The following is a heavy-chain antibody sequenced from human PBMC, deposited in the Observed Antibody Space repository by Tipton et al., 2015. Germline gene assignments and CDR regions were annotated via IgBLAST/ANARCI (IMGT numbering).Heavy chain of an antibody. CDR1: GFIFSTYG. V-gene: IGHV3-33*08. CDR3: ARGGYCSGGRCDKYSGTDV. D-gene: IGHD2-15*01. Sequence: SLRLSCAASGFIFSTYGMDWVCQAPGKGLEWVGAIWYDGSHQYYADSVKGRFTISRDNSKKMLYLQMSSLRGEDTAVYYCARGGYCSGGRCDKYSGTDVWGPGTTVTVSS. CDR2: IWYDGSHQ. J-gene: IGHJ6*02.